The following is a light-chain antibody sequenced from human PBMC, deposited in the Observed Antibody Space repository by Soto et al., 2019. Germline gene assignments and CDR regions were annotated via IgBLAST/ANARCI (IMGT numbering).Light chain of an antibody. V-gene: IGKV3-20*01. CDR3: QQYCSSLFT. J-gene: IGKJ3*01. Sequence: EIVLTQSPGTLSLSPGERATLSCRASQSVSSSYLAWYQHKPGQAPRLLIYGASSRATGVPDRFSGSGSGTDFTLTITRLEPEDLAVYYCQQYCSSLFTFGPGTKVYIK. CDR1: QSVSSSY. CDR2: GAS.